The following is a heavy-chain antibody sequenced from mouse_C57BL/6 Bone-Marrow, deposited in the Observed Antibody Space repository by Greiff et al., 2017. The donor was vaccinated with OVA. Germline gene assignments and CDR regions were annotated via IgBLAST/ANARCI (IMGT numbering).Heavy chain of an antibody. J-gene: IGHJ4*01. V-gene: IGHV7-1*01. CDR1: GFTFSDFY. D-gene: IGHD3-2*02. CDR2: SRNKANDYTT. Sequence: EVQGVESGGGLVQSGRSLRLSCATSGFTFSDFYMEWVRQAPGKGLEWIAASRNKANDYTTEYSASVKGRFIVSRDTSQSILYLQMNALRAEDTAIYYCARDGDSSGYDYYAMDYWGQGTSVTVSS. CDR3: ARDGDSSGYDYYAMDY.